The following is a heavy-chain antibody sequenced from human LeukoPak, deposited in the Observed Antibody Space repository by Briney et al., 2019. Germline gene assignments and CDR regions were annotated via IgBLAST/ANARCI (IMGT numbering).Heavy chain of an antibody. CDR1: GGSVSSGGYS. J-gene: IGHJ4*02. Sequence: SETLSLTCTVSGGSVSSGGYSWSWIRQPPGKGLEWIGYIYHSGSTYYNPSLKSRVTISVDRSKNQFSLKLSSVTAADTAVYYCATTQWGHFDYWGQGTLVTVSS. D-gene: IGHD3-16*01. CDR3: ATTQWGHFDY. V-gene: IGHV4-30-2*01. CDR2: IYHSGST.